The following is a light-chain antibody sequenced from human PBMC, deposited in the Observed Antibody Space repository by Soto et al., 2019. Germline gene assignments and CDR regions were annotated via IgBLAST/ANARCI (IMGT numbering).Light chain of an antibody. Sequence: EIVLMQSPGTLSLSPGERATLSCRASQSVSSIYLGWYQQKPGQAPRLLIYGASSRATGIPDRFSGSGSGTDFTLTISRLEPEDFAVYYCQQYGDSTGWTFGQGTKVEI. V-gene: IGKV3-20*01. CDR2: GAS. CDR1: QSVSSIY. J-gene: IGKJ1*01. CDR3: QQYGDSTGWT.